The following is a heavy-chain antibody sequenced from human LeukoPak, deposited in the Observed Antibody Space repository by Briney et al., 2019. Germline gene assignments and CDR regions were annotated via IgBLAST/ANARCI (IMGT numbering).Heavy chain of an antibody. CDR1: GFTFSSYA. J-gene: IGHJ4*02. V-gene: IGHV3-30*04. CDR2: ISYDGSNK. CDR3: AKDPSYGFLFDY. Sequence: GGSLRLSCAASGFTFSSYAIHWVRQAPGKGLEWVAVISYDGSNKYYADSVKGRFTISRDNSKNTLYLQMNSLRAEDTAVYYCAKDPSYGFLFDYWGQGTLVTVSS. D-gene: IGHD5-18*01.